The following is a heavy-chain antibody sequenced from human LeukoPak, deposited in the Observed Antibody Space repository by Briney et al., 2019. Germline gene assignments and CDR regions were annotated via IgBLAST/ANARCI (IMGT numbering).Heavy chain of an antibody. Sequence: SETLSLTCTVSGGSISTSNYYWGWIRQPPGKGLEWIGNIFYSGSTYYSPSLKSRVTISLDTSRNQFSLKLNSVTAADTAVYYCARGMLSGSSPFDYWGQGTLVTVSS. CDR2: IFYSGST. D-gene: IGHD1-26*01. CDR1: GGSISTSNYY. V-gene: IGHV4-39*07. CDR3: ARGMLSGSSPFDY. J-gene: IGHJ4*02.